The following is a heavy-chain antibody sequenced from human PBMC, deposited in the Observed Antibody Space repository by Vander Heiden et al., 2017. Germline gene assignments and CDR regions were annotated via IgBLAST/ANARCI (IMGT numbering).Heavy chain of an antibody. CDR3: ASLEMGGYCSGGSCPPLDY. J-gene: IGHJ4*02. D-gene: IGHD2-15*01. Sequence: QVQLQQWGAGLLKPSESLSLTCAVYGGSFSGYCWSWIRQPPGKGLEWIGEINHSGSTNYNPSLKSRVTISVDTSKNQFSLKLSSVTAADTAVYYCASLEMGGYCSGGSCPPLDYWGQGTLVTVSS. CDR1: GGSFSGYC. V-gene: IGHV4-34*01. CDR2: INHSGST.